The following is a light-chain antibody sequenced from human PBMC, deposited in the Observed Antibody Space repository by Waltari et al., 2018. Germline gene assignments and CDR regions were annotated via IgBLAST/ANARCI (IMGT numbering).Light chain of an antibody. CDR1: QGISSA. V-gene: IGKV1-13*02. CDR3: QQFNSYPHT. CDR2: DAS. Sequence: AIQLTHSPSSLPASVGNRHTNTCRASQGISSALAWYQQIPGKAPKLLIYDASTLESGVPSRFSGSGSGTDFTLTISSLQPEDFATYYCQQFNSYPHTFGPGTKVDIK. J-gene: IGKJ3*01.